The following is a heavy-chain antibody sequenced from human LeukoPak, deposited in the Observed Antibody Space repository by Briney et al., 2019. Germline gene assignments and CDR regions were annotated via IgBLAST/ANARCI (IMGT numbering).Heavy chain of an antibody. CDR2: IIPIFGTA. J-gene: IGHJ5*02. V-gene: IGHV1-69*13. CDR3: ARAPNYVWGSYRYNWFDP. CDR1: GGTFSSYA. Sequence: GASVTVSCKASGGTFSSYAISWVRQAPGQGLEWMGGIIPIFGTANYAQKFQGRVTITADGSTSTAYMELSSLRSEDTAVYYCARAPNYVWGSYRYNWFDPWGQGTLVTVSS. D-gene: IGHD3-16*02.